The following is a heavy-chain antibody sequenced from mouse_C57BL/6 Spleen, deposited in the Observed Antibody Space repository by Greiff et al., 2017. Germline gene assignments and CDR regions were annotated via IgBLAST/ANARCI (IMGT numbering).Heavy chain of an antibody. Sequence: QVQLQQPGAELVKPGASVKLSCKASGYTFTSYWMQWVKQRPGQGLEWIGEIDPSDSYTNYNQKFKGKATLTVDTSSSTAYMQLSSLTSEDSAVYYCARRFLLLRLDYWGQGTTLTVSS. CDR3: ARRFLLLRLDY. V-gene: IGHV1-50*01. J-gene: IGHJ2*01. CDR2: IDPSDSYT. CDR1: GYTFTSYW. D-gene: IGHD1-1*01.